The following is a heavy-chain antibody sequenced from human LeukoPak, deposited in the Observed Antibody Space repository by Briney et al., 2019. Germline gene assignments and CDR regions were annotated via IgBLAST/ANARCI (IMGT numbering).Heavy chain of an antibody. CDR1: GFSLSTSGVG. D-gene: IGHD5-18*01. V-gene: IGHV2-5*02. Sequence: SGPTLVKPTQTLTLTCTFSGFSLSTSGVGVGWIRQPPGKALEWLALIYWDDDKRYSPSLKSRLTITKDTSKNQVVLTMTNMDPVDTATYYCTYSYSYGYYFDYWGQGTLVTVSS. CDR2: IYWDDDK. CDR3: TYSYSYGYYFDY. J-gene: IGHJ4*02.